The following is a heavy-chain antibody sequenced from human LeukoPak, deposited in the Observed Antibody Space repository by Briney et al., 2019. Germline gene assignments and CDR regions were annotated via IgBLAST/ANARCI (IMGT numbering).Heavy chain of an antibody. CDR2: ISGSSGGT. CDR3: ASYESSGFSHYFEY. V-gene: IGHV3-23*01. CDR1: GFTFRSYS. Sequence: GGSLRLSCADSGFTFRSYSMSWVGQAPGKGMEWVSTISGSSGGTYYAASVKGRLSVSRDNSKNPLYLKMTSLRAEDTAVYYRASYESSGFSHYFEYWGAGTLVTVSS. D-gene: IGHD3-22*01. J-gene: IGHJ4*02.